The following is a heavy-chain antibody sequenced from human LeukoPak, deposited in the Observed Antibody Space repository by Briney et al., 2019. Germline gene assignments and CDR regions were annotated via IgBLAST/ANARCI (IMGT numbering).Heavy chain of an antibody. CDR1: VGTFSSYT. D-gene: IGHD2-2*01. J-gene: IGHJ6*02. V-gene: IGHV1-69*02. Sequence: SVKVSCKASVGTFSSYTISWVRQAPGQGLEWMGRIIPILNITDYAQNFQGRVTLTADKSTSTAYMELSTLRSEDTAVYYCAKDGVVVVATSVYYYYYGMDVWGQGTTVTVSS. CDR3: AKDGVVVVATSVYYYYYGMDV. CDR2: IIPILNIT.